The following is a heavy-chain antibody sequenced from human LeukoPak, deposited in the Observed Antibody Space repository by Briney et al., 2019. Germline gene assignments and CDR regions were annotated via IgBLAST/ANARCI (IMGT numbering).Heavy chain of an antibody. V-gene: IGHV3-30*18. D-gene: IGHD5-18*01. J-gene: IGHJ5*02. Sequence: PGGSLRLSCAASGFTFSSYGMHWVRQAPGKGLEWVAVISYDGSNKYYADSVKGRFTISRDNSKNTLYLQMNSLRAEDTAVYYCWKMGGYVDTEKTWFDPWGQGTLVTVSS. CDR2: ISYDGSNK. CDR3: WKMGGYVDTEKTWFDP. CDR1: GFTFSSYG.